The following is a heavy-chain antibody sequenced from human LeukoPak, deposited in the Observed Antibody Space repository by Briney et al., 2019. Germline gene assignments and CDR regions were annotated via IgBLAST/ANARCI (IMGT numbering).Heavy chain of an antibody. J-gene: IGHJ4*02. Sequence: SETLSLTCTVSGGSISTYYWSWIRQPPGKGLEWIGYIYYSGSTNYNPSLKSRVTISVDTSKNQFSLKLSSVTAADTAVYYCARWDDSAWAFGNWGPGTLVTVSS. CDR3: ARWDDSAWAFGN. CDR2: IYYSGST. V-gene: IGHV4-59*01. CDR1: GGSISTYY. D-gene: IGHD6-19*01.